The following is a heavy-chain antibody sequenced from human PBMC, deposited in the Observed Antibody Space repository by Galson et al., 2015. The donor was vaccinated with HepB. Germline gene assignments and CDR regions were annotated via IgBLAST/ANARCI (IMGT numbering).Heavy chain of an antibody. D-gene: IGHD3-10*01. Sequence: SVKVSCKASGYTFTAYHIHWVRQAPGQGLEWMGRINPDSGDTNSAQNFQGRVTMTRDTSTTTAYMELTRLTSDDTAVYFCVRDGGAHWFDPWGQGTLVTVSS. V-gene: IGHV1-2*06. CDR3: VRDGGAHWFDP. CDR2: INPDSGDT. J-gene: IGHJ5*02. CDR1: GYTFTAYH.